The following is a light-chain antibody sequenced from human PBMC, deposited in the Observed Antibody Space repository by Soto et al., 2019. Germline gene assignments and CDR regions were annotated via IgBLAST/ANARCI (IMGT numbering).Light chain of an antibody. CDR3: AEWDDSLNGPV. V-gene: IGLV1-44*01. CDR2: SNN. CDR1: SSNIGSNT. J-gene: IGLJ3*02. Sequence: QSVLTQPPSASGTLGQRVTISCSGSSSNIGSNTVNWYQQLPGTAPKLLIYSNNQRPSGVPDRFSGSKSGTSASLAISGLQSEDEADYYCAEWDDSLNGPVFGGGTKLTVL.